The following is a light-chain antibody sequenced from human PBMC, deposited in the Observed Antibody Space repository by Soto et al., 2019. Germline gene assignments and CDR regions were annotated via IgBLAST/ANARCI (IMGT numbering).Light chain of an antibody. CDR3: QQLNSFPIT. V-gene: IGKV1-9*01. CDR1: QVISSY. CDR2: AAS. J-gene: IGKJ5*01. Sequence: DIQLTQAPSFLSASAGCRFTITFRASQVISSYLAWYQQKPGRAPKLLIYAASTLQSGVPSRFSGSGSGTEFTLTITSLQPEDFATYYCQQLNSFPITFGQGTRLEIK.